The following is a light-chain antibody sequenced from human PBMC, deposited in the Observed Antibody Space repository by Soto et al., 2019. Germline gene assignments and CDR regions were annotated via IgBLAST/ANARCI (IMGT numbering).Light chain of an antibody. CDR2: EV. CDR1: SSDIGAYDY. J-gene: IGLJ3*02. V-gene: IGLV2-14*03. CDR3: SSYTSTNTCV. Sequence: QSVLTQPASVSGSPGQSITISCSGTSSDIGAYDYVSWYQQHPGRAPKLIIYEVSHRFSGSKSANTASLTISGLQTEDEADYYCSSYTSTNTCVFGGGTKLTVL.